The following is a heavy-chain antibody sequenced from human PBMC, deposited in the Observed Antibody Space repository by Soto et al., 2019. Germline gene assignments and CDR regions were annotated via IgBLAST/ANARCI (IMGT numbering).Heavy chain of an antibody. CDR1: GGSIISTNW. V-gene: IGHV4-4*02. Sequence: QVQPQESGPGLVRPSGTLSLTCAVSGGSIISTNWWSWVRQPPGKGLEWIGAIYHGGSSNYNPSLRGRVTWALEKSKNECSLNLTSATAADTAVYYCAREFRSTMMRGNWFGSWGQGTLGTVSS. D-gene: IGHD3-10*01. J-gene: IGHJ5*01. CDR2: IYHGGSS. CDR3: AREFRSTMMRGNWFGS.